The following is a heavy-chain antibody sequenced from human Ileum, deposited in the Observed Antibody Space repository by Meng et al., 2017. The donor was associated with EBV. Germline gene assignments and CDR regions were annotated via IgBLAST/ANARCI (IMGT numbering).Heavy chain of an antibody. J-gene: IGHJ4*02. Sequence: QVRLGESGGGLVKPGGSLRLYCAVSGFTFSDYYMNWIRQAPGKGLEWISYSSTDGGTIHYRDSVKGRFTISRDNTKNSLYLQMNSLRADDTAVYYCARGTPRAELGTDYWGQGTLVTVSS. CDR3: ARGTPRAELGTDY. CDR2: SSTDGGTI. CDR1: GFTFSDYY. V-gene: IGHV3-11*01. D-gene: IGHD7-27*01.